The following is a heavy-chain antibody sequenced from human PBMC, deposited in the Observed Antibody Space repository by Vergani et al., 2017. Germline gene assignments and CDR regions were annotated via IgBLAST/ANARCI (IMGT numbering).Heavy chain of an antibody. J-gene: IGHJ3*02. V-gene: IGHV3-9*01. Sequence: EVQLVESGGGLVQPGRSLRLSCAASGFTFDDYAMHWVRQAPGKGLEWVSGISWNSGSIGYADSVKGRFTISRDNAKTSLYLQMNSLRAEDTALYYCAKDIVLGDTAMNSKLAFDIWGQGTMVTVSS. D-gene: IGHD5-18*01. CDR2: ISWNSGSI. CDR1: GFTFDDYA. CDR3: AKDIVLGDTAMNSKLAFDI.